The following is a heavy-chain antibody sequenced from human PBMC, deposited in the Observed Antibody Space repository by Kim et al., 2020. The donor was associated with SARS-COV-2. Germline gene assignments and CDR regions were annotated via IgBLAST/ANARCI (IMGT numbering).Heavy chain of an antibody. CDR3: AREVQHSNSFDY. Sequence: APNFQGRVTVTRDTSINTAYMELTRLTSDDTAIYYCAREVQHSNSFDYWGQGTLVTVSS. D-gene: IGHD3-22*01. V-gene: IGHV1-2*02. J-gene: IGHJ4*02.